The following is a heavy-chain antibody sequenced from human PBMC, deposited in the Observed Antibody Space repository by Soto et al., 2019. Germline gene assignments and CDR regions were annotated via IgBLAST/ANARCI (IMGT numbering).Heavy chain of an antibody. D-gene: IGHD5-18*01. CDR3: ARIPVDTCMNCRLCR. CDR2: IYYSGNT. J-gene: IGHJ4*02. Sequence: LALTCTVSGGSVSSGDYYWSWIRQPPGKGLEWIGYIYYSGNTNYNPSLKSRVIISVDTSKNLFSLKLASVTAADTAVFYCARIPVDTCMNCRLCRWSQGTLVTVSP. CDR1: GGSVSSGDYY. V-gene: IGHV4-61*08.